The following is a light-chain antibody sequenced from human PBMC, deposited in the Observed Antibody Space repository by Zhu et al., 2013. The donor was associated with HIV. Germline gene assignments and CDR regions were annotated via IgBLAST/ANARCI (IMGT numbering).Light chain of an antibody. CDR2: EVN. CDR1: SSDLGTYNY. Sequence: QSALTQPASVSASPGQSITISCTGTSSDLGTYNYVSWYQQHSGKAPKLIIYEVNNRPSGVSHRFSGSKSGNTASLTISGLQAEDEADYYCSSYTSSSTWVFGGGTKLTVL. V-gene: IGLV2-14*01. CDR3: SSYTSSSTWV. J-gene: IGLJ3*02.